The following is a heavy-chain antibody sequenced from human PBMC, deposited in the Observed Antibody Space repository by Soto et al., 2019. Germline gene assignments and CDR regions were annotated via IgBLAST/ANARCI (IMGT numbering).Heavy chain of an antibody. CDR2: IPYDGSHT. CDR3: AKLLVLVGEVQDFDY. V-gene: IGHV3-30*18. J-gene: IGHJ4*02. D-gene: IGHD3-16*01. Sequence: QVQLVESGGGVVRPGRSPRLSCVVSGFTFSSYGMHWVRQAPGKGLEWVAVIPYDGSHTYYADSVKGRFTISRDNSKNTLYLQMDSLRAEDTAVYYCAKLLVLVGEVQDFDYWGQGTLVTVSS. CDR1: GFTFSSYG.